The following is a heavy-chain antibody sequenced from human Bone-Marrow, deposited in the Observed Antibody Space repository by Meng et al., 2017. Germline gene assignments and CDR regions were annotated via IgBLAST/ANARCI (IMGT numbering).Heavy chain of an antibody. D-gene: IGHD3-10*01. CDR2: ISGSVGGT. CDR1: GFTFSSYA. Sequence: GESLKISCAASGFTFSSYAMNWVRQAPGKGLEWVSAISGSVGGTYYTESVKGRFTISRDNTKNTLYLQMNSLRAEDTALYYCAKYSYGLGDYFDYWGQGALVTVSS. J-gene: IGHJ4*02. V-gene: IGHV3-23*01. CDR3: AKYSYGLGDYFDY.